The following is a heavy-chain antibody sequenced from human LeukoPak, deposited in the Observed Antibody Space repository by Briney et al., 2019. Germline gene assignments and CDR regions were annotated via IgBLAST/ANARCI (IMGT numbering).Heavy chain of an antibody. CDR3: ARGFVAVAGTIGY. J-gene: IGHJ4*02. V-gene: IGHV1-2*02. Sequence: GASVKVSCKASGYTFTGYCMHWVRQAPGQGLEWMGWINPNSGGTNYAQKFQGRVTMTRDTPISTAYMELSRLRSDDTAVYYCARGFVAVAGTIGYWGQGTLVTVSS. CDR1: GYTFTGYC. D-gene: IGHD6-19*01. CDR2: INPNSGGT.